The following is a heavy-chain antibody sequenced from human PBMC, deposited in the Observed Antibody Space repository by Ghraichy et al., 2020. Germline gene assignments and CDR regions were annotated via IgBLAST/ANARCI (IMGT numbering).Heavy chain of an antibody. CDR3: ARSGIIDYGDYDWFDP. V-gene: IGHV3-21*01. CDR2: ISSSSSYI. Sequence: GGSLRLSCAASGFTFSSYSMNWVRQAPGKGLEWVSSISSSSSYIYYADSVKGRFTISRDNAKNSLYLQMNSLRAEDTAVYYCARSGIIDYGDYDWFDPWGQGTLVTVSS. D-gene: IGHD4-17*01. J-gene: IGHJ5*02. CDR1: GFTFSSYS.